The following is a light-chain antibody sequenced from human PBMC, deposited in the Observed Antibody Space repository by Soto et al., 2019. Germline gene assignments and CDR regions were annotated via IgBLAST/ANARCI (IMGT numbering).Light chain of an antibody. Sequence: DIQLTQSPSFLSASVGDRVTITCRASQGISSYLAWYQQKPGKAPKLLIYAASTLQSGVPSRFSGSGSGTEFTLTSSSRQPEDFATYYCQQLNSYPFTFGGGTKVEIK. CDR1: QGISSY. V-gene: IGKV1-9*01. J-gene: IGKJ4*01. CDR2: AAS. CDR3: QQLNSYPFT.